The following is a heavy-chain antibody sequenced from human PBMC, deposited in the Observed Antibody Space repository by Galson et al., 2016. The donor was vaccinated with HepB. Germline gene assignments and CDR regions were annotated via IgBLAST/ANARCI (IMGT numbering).Heavy chain of an antibody. D-gene: IGHD5-12*01. CDR3: GRRGGYSGYDKFDH. Sequence: QSGAEVKKPGESLKISRKGSGYKFSTFWIGWVRQMPGKGLEWMGSIYPIESDTRYNPSFQGQVTISADMSITTAYLHWSSLQASDTAMYYCGRRGGYSGYDKFDHWGQGTRVTVSS. CDR2: IYPIESDT. V-gene: IGHV5-51*01. J-gene: IGHJ4*02. CDR1: GYKFSTFW.